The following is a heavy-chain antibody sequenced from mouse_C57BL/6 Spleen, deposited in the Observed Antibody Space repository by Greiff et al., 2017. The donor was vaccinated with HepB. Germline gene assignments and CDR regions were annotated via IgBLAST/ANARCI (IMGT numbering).Heavy chain of an antibody. CDR2: INPYNGDT. J-gene: IGHJ2*01. Sequence: EVQLQQSGPELVKPGDSVKISCKASGYSFTGYFMNWVMQSHGKSLEWIGRINPYNGDTFYNQKFKGKATLTVDKSSSTAHMELRSLTSEDSAAYYCAPGYDYGGFDYWGQGTTLTVSS. CDR1: GYSFTGYF. V-gene: IGHV1-20*01. D-gene: IGHD2-4*01. CDR3: APGYDYGGFDY.